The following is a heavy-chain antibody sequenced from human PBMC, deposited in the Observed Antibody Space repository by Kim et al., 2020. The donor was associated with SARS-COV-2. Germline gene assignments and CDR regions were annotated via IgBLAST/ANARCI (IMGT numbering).Heavy chain of an antibody. CDR1: GYSFTSYW. CDR3: ARGALDSSGYYSPFDY. V-gene: IGHV5-51*01. CDR2: IYPGDSDT. Sequence: GESLKISCKGSGYSFTSYWIGWVRQMPGKGLEWMGIIYPGDSDTRYSPSFQGQVTISADKSISTAYLQWSSLKASDTAMYYCARGALDSSGYYSPFDYWGQGTLVTVSS. D-gene: IGHD3-22*01. J-gene: IGHJ4*02.